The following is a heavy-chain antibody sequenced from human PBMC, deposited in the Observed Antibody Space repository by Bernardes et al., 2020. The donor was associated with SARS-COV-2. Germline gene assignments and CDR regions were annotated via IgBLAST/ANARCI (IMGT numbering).Heavy chain of an antibody. CDR1: GYTFTNND. J-gene: IGHJ4*02. CDR3: ARGRRVYDILTGYYPSSTYYFDY. D-gene: IGHD3-9*01. Sequence: ASVKVSCKASGYTFTNNDINWVRQATGQGLEWMGWMNPNSGNTGYAQKFQGRVIMTRNTSITTAYMELSSLRSEDTAVYYCARGRRVYDILTGYYPSSTYYFDYWSQGTLVTVSS. CDR2: MNPNSGNT. V-gene: IGHV1-8*01.